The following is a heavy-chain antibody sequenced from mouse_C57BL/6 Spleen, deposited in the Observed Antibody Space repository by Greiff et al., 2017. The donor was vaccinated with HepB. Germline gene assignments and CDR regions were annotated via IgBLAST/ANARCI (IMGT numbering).Heavy chain of an antibody. D-gene: IGHD1-1*01. J-gene: IGHJ2*01. CDR3: ARRDTTTFY. Sequence: VQLQQSGAELVRPGTSVKLSCKASGYTFTSYWMHWVKQRPGQGLEWIGVIDPSDSYTNYNQKFKGKATLTVDKSSSTAYMQLSSLTSEDSAVYYCARRDTTTFYWGQGTTLTVSS. CDR1: GYTFTSYW. V-gene: IGHV1-59*01. CDR2: IDPSDSYT.